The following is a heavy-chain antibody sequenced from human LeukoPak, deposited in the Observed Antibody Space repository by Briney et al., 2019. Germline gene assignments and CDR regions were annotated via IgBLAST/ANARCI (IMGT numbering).Heavy chain of an antibody. D-gene: IGHD3-10*01. J-gene: IGHJ4*02. Sequence: SETLSLTCTVSGGSISSYYWSWIRQPPGKGLEWIGYIYYSGSTNYNPSLKSRVTISVDTSKNQFSLKLSSVTAADTAVYYCASSEHYYGSGSRFDYWGQGTLVTVSS. CDR2: IYYSGST. V-gene: IGHV4-59*08. CDR3: ASSEHYYGSGSRFDY. CDR1: GGSISSYY.